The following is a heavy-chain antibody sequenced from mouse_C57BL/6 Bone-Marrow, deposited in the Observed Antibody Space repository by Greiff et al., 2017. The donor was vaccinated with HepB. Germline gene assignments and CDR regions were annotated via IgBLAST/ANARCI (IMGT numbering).Heavy chain of an antibody. CDR2: IYPRSGNT. CDR1: GYTFTSYG. J-gene: IGHJ1*03. V-gene: IGHV1-81*01. CDR3: ARGVLLYWDFDV. Sequence: QVQLQQSGAELARPGASVKLSCKASGYTFTSYGISWVKQRTGQGLEWIGEIYPRSGNTYYNEKFKGKATLTADKSSSTAYMELRSLTSEDSAVYFCARGVLLYWDFDVWGTGTTVTGSS. D-gene: IGHD1-1*01.